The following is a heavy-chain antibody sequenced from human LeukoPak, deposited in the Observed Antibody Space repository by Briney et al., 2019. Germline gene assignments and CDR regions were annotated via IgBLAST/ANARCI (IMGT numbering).Heavy chain of an antibody. V-gene: IGHV4-39*01. J-gene: IGHJ4*02. CDR3: ANIVNSNAWRW. Sequence: PSQTLSLTCTVSGASISSSDYYWGWIRQPPGKGLEWIGTINYGGSTYYNPSLESRVTISVDTSMNQFSLRLSSVTAAGTAVYYCANIVNSNAWRWGGQGTLVTVSS. CDR1: GASISSSDYY. D-gene: IGHD2-21*01. CDR2: INYGGST.